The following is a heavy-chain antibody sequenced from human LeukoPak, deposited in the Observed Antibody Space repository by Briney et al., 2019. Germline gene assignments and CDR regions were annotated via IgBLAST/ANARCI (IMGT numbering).Heavy chain of an antibody. Sequence: SETLSLTCAVYGGSFCGYYWSWIRQPPGEGLEWIGEINHSGSTNYNPSLKSRVTISVDTSNNQFSLKLSSVTAADTAVYYCARGGYSYGLSPFDYWGQGTLVTVSS. J-gene: IGHJ4*02. CDR3: ARGGYSYGLSPFDY. D-gene: IGHD5-18*01. V-gene: IGHV4-34*01. CDR1: GGSFCGYY. CDR2: INHSGST.